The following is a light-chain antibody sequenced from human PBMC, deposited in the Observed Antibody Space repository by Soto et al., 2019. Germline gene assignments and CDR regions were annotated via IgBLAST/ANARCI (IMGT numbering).Light chain of an antibody. V-gene: IGLV8-61*01. CDR2: NTY. CDR1: SGSVSTSYY. Sequence: QAVVTQEPSFSVSPGGTVTLTCGLSSGSVSTSYYPAWYQQAPGQAPRTLIYNTYTRSSGVPARFSGSILGTKAALTITGAQADDESDYYCVLYMGSGTWVFGGGTKLTVL. J-gene: IGLJ2*01. CDR3: VLYMGSGTWV.